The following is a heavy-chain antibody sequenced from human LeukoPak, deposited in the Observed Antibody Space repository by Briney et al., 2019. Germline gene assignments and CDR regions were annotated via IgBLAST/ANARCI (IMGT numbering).Heavy chain of an antibody. Sequence: SETLSLTCTVSGGSITSNTNYWGWIRQPPGKGLEWIGNIYYSGTTYYNPSLKSRVTISVDTSKNQFSLKLSSVTAADTAVYYCARVGDNDAFDIWGQGTMVTVSS. V-gene: IGHV4-39*07. CDR3: ARVGDNDAFDI. CDR1: GGSITSNTNY. J-gene: IGHJ3*02. D-gene: IGHD2-21*02. CDR2: IYYSGTT.